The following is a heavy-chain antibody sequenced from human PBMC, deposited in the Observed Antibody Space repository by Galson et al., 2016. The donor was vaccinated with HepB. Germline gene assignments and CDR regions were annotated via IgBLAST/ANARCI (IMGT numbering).Heavy chain of an antibody. CDR1: GFSFTYYN. J-gene: IGHJ4*02. D-gene: IGHD5-24*01. V-gene: IGHV3-48*02. Sequence: SLRLSCAASGFSFTYYNMNWVRQAPGKGLEWVSYISSTSSTIYYADSVKGRFTISRDNAKNSLYLQMNSLRDEDTAVYYCARDTDNGFNDYFFDYWGQGTLVTVSS. CDR2: ISSTSSTI. CDR3: ARDTDNGFNDYFFDY.